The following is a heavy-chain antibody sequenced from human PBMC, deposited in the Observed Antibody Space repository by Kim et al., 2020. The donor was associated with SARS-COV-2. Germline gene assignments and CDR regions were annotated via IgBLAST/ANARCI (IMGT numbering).Heavy chain of an antibody. CDR2: IYYSGST. D-gene: IGHD5-12*01. V-gene: IGHV4-39*07. Sequence: SETLSLTCTVSGGSISSSSYYWGWIRQPPGKGLEWIGSIYYSGSTNYNPSLKSRVTISVDTSKNQFSLKLSSVTAADTAVYYCARLYGGYAPYFDYWGQGTLVTVSS. CDR1: GGSISSSSYY. CDR3: ARLYGGYAPYFDY. J-gene: IGHJ4*02.